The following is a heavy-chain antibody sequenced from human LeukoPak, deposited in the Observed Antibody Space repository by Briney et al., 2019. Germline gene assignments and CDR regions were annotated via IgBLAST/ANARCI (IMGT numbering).Heavy chain of an antibody. CDR3: ARDRVGQQLVGRKYYYYYMDV. CDR2: INYSRST. CDR1: GGTTSTYY. J-gene: IGHJ6*03. Sequence: SETPSPTCTVSGGTTSTYYWSWVRSPPRQGLDWIGYINYSRSTNYNPSLKSRVTISVDTSKNQFSLKLRSVTAADTAVYYCARDRVGQQLVGRKYYYYYMDVWGKGNTVTISS. D-gene: IGHD6-13*01. V-gene: IGHV4-59*01.